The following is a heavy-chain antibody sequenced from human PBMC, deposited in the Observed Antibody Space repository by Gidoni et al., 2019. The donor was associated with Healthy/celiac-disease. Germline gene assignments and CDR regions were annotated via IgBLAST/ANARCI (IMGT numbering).Heavy chain of an antibody. CDR2: IYYSGST. V-gene: IGHV4-39*01. D-gene: IGHD5-18*01. CDR1: GGSISSSSYY. CDR3: SVGGIQLWLPNWFDP. J-gene: IGHJ5*02. Sequence: QLQLQESGTGLVKPSATLSLTCTVSGGSISSSSYYWGWIRQPPGKGLEWIGSIYYSGSTYYNPSLKSRVTISVDTSKNQFSLKLSSVTAADTAVYYCSVGGIQLWLPNWFDPWGQGTLVTVSS.